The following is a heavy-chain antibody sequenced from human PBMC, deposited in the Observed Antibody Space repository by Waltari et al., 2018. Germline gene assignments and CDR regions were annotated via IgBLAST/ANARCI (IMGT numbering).Heavy chain of an antibody. V-gene: IGHV4-30-4*01. D-gene: IGHD6-19*01. J-gene: IGHJ6*02. Sequence: QVQLQESGPGLLKPSQTLSLTCTVSGGSISSKNYYWSWIRQPPGKGLEWIGYIYNSGDTFSQPSLKSRVTISKDTSKNQFALRLRSVTAADTAVYYCARVIAVAGTGGMDVWGQGTTVTVSS. CDR2: IYNSGDT. CDR1: GGSISSKNYY. CDR3: ARVIAVAGTGGMDV.